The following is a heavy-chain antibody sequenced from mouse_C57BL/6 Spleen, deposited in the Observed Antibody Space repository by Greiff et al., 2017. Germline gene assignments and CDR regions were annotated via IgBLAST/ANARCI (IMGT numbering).Heavy chain of an antibody. V-gene: IGHV1-52*01. Sequence: VQLQQSGAELVRPGSSVKLSCKASGYTFTSYWMHWVKQRPIQGLEWIGNIDPSDSETHYNQKFKDKATLTVDKSSSTAYMQLSSLTSEDSAVYYCARRRENWDGDVCDYWGQGTTLTVSS. CDR1: GYTFTSYW. J-gene: IGHJ2*01. CDR2: IDPSDSET. D-gene: IGHD4-1*01. CDR3: ARRRENWDGDVCDY.